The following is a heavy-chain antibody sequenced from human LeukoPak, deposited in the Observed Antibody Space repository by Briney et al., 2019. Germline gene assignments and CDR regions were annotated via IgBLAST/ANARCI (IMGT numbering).Heavy chain of an antibody. CDR1: GYSFTDYY. J-gene: IGHJ5*02. CDR3: ARADRLHGGPYLIGP. V-gene: IGHV1-2*02. Sequence: ASVKVTCKASGYSFTDYYMHWVRQAPGQGLEWMGWINPNSGGTNSAQKFQGRVTMTRDTSITTVYMEVSWLTSDDTAIYYCARADRLHGGPYLIGPWGQGTLVTVSS. CDR2: INPNSGGT. D-gene: IGHD2-21*01.